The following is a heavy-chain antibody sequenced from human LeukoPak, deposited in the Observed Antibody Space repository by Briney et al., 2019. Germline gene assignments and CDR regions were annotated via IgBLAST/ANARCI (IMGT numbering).Heavy chain of an antibody. CDR1: GFTFSSYW. CDR2: INSDGSST. D-gene: IGHD3-3*01. J-gene: IGHJ4*02. V-gene: IGHV3-74*01. Sequence: GGSLRLSCAASGFTFSSYWMHWVRQAPGKGLVWVSRINSDGSSTSYADSVKGQFTISRDNAKNTLYLQMNSLRAEDTAVYYCARDPYYDFWSGPDLDYWGQGTLVTVSS. CDR3: ARDPYYDFWSGPDLDY.